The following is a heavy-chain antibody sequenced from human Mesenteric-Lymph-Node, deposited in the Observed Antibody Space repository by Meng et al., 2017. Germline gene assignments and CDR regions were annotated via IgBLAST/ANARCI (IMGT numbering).Heavy chain of an antibody. Sequence: SLKISCAASGFTFSSYAMHWVRQAPGKGLEWVAVISYDGSNKYYADSVKGRFTISRDNSKNTLYLQMNSLRAEDTAVYYCARHPYVEDYYFDYWGQGTLVTVSS. CDR1: GFTFSSYA. D-gene: IGHD3-16*01. CDR2: ISYDGSNK. CDR3: ARHPYVEDYYFDY. V-gene: IGHV3-30*04. J-gene: IGHJ4*02.